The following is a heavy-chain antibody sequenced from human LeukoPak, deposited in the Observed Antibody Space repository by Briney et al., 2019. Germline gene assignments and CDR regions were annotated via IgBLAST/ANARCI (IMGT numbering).Heavy chain of an antibody. CDR2: LYSGGST. D-gene: IGHD5-24*01. CDR1: GFVVSTNY. Sequence: GGSLRLSCAASGFVVSTNYMSWVRQAPGKGLEWVSALYSGGSTYYTDSVKGRFTISRDNSNNTLYLQMNNLRAEDTAVYYCAMDSAWLPLKFDYWGPGTLVAVST. J-gene: IGHJ4*02. V-gene: IGHV3-66*01. CDR3: AMDSAWLPLKFDY.